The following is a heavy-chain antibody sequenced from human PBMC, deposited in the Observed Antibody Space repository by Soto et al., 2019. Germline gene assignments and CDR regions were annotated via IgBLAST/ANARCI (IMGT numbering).Heavy chain of an antibody. V-gene: IGHV3-30-3*01. CDR1: GFTFSSYA. CDR2: ISYDGSNK. CDR3: ARDRGHYYDSSGYYPFGY. D-gene: IGHD3-22*01. J-gene: IGHJ4*02. Sequence: GGSLRLSCAASGFTFSSYAMHWVRQAPGKGLEWVSVISYDGSNKYYADSVKGRFTISRDNSKNTLYLQMNSLRAEDTAVYYCARDRGHYYDSSGYYPFGYWGQGTLVTVSS.